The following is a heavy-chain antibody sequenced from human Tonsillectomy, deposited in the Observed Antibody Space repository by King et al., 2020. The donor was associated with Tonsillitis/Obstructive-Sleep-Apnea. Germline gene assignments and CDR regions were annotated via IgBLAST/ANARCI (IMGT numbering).Heavy chain of an antibody. V-gene: IGHV1-69*12. CDR3: ASSRVLRYFDWLLSAFDI. D-gene: IGHD3-9*01. CDR1: GGTFSSYA. Sequence: QLVQSGAEVKKPGSSLKVSCKPSGGTFSSYAISWVRQAPGQGLEWMGGIIPIFGTANYAQKFQGRVTITADESTSTAYMELSSLRSEDTAVYYCASSRVLRYFDWLLSAFDIWGQGTMV. J-gene: IGHJ3*02. CDR2: IIPIFGTA.